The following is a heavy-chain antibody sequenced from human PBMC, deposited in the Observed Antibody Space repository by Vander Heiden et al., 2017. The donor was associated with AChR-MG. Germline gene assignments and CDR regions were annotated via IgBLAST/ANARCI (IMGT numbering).Heavy chain of an antibody. CDR2: IIPIFGTA. CDR1: GGTFSSYA. D-gene: IGHD1-1*01. J-gene: IGHJ4*02. V-gene: IGHV1-69*01. Sequence: QVQLVQSGAEVKKPGSSVKVSCKASGGTFSSYAISWVRQAPGQGLEWMGGIIPIFGTANYAQKFQGRVTITADESTSTAYMELSRMRPEDTAVYYYARGRGWNDVWWDYWFQGTLVTVSS. CDR3: ARGRGWNDVWWDY.